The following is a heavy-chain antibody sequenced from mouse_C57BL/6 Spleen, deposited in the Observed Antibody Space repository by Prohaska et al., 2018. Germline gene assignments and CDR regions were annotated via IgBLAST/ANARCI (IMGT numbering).Heavy chain of an antibody. CDR3: ASPNWDWYFDV. J-gene: IGHJ1*03. CDR2: INPDSSTI. Sequence: EVKLLQSGGGLVQPGGSLKLSCAASGIDFSRYWMSWVRRAPEKGLEWIGEINPDSSTINYVPTLKDKFIISRDNAKNTLYLQMSKVRSEDTALYYCASPNWDWYFDVWGTGTTVTVSS. D-gene: IGHD4-1*01. V-gene: IGHV4-1*01. CDR1: GIDFSRYW.